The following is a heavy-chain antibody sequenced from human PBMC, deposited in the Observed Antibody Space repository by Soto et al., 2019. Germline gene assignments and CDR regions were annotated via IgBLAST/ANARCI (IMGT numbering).Heavy chain of an antibody. D-gene: IGHD3-10*01. CDR3: AGHSGLGSCFFP. V-gene: IGHV4-39*01. CDR1: GGSISSSTYY. CDR2: IYYSGRT. Sequence: QLQLQESGPGLVKPSETLSLTCTVSGGSISSSTYYWGWIRQPPGKGLEWIGTIYYSGRTYYNPSLESRVTLSVDQSQNQFSLEMDFVTAAGPALYYCAGHSGLGSCFFPWGQRTNVTVSP. J-gene: IGHJ3*01.